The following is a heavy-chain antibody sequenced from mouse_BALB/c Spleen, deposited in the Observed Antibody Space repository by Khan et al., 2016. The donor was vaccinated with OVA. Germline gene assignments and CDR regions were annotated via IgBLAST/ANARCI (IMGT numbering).Heavy chain of an antibody. Sequence: EVKLVESGGDLVKPGGSLKLSCAASGFTFSTYGMSWVRQTPDKRLEWVATVSTGGSYTYYPDSVKGRFTISSDNDKNTLYLQMSGLKSEDTAMFYCTRLAYYYDSEGFAYWGQGTLVTVSA. V-gene: IGHV5-6*01. CDR3: TRLAYYYDSEGFAY. D-gene: IGHD1-1*01. CDR1: GFTFSTYG. CDR2: VSTGGSYT. J-gene: IGHJ3*01.